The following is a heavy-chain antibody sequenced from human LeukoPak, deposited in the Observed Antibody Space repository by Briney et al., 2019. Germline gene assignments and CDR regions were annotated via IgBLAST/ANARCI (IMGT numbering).Heavy chain of an antibody. CDR3: ARGPQFWSGYFDY. CDR2: ISSSSSYI. Sequence: GGSLRLSCAASGFTFRSYSMNWVRQAPGKGLEWGSSISSSSSYIYYADSVKGRFTVSRDNAKKSLYLQMNSLRAEDTAVYNCARGPQFWSGYFDYWGQGTLVTVSS. J-gene: IGHJ4*02. V-gene: IGHV3-21*01. CDR1: GFTFRSYS. D-gene: IGHD3-3*01.